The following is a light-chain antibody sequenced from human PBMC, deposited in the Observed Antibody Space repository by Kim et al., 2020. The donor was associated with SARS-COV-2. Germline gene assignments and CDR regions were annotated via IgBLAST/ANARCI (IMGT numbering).Light chain of an antibody. CDR2: KDS. CDR1: ALPKQY. CDR3: QSADSSGTYGV. Sequence: SYELTQPPSVSVSPGQTARITCSGDALPKQYAYWYQQKPGQAPVLVIYKDSERPSGIPERFSGSSSWTTVTLTISGVQAEDEAAYSCQSADSSGTYGVFG. J-gene: IGLJ3*02. V-gene: IGLV3-25*03.